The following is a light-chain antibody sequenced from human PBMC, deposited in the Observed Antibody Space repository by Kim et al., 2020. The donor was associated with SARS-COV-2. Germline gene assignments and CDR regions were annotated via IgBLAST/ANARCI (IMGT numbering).Light chain of an antibody. V-gene: IGKV3-20*01. CDR2: DAS. Sequence: SPGARATLSCRASQSVSSSYIAWYQQKPGQAPRLLIYDASSRATGIPDRFSGSGSGTDFTLTISRLEPEDFAVYYCQQYGKSPWTFGQGTKVDIK. CDR3: QQYGKSPWT. J-gene: IGKJ1*01. CDR1: QSVSSSY.